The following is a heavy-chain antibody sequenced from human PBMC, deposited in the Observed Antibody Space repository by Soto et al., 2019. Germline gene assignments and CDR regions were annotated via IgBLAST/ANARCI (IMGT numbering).Heavy chain of an antibody. CDR1: GGTFSSYA. D-gene: IGHD5-12*01. V-gene: IGHV1-69*12. CDR2: IIPIFGTA. Sequence: QVQLVQSEAEVKKPGSSVKVSCKASGGTFSSYAISWVRQAPGQGLEWMGGIIPIFGTANYAQKFQGRVTITADESTSTAYMELSSLRSEDTAVYYCARGKLMDIVATIPFDYWGQGTLVTVSS. J-gene: IGHJ4*02. CDR3: ARGKLMDIVATIPFDY.